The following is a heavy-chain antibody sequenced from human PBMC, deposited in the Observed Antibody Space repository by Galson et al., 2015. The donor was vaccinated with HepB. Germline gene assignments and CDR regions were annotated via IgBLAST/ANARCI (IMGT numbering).Heavy chain of an antibody. D-gene: IGHD3-16*01. CDR3: ARDRGAPDAFDI. CDR1: GFTFSRYW. CDR2: INTDGSRT. Sequence: SLRLSCAASGFTFSRYWMHWVRQAPGKGLVWVARINTDGSRTSYADSVKGRFTISRDNAKNTLYLQMNSLRAEDTAVFYCARDRGAPDAFDIWGQGTMVTVSS. V-gene: IGHV3-74*01. J-gene: IGHJ3*02.